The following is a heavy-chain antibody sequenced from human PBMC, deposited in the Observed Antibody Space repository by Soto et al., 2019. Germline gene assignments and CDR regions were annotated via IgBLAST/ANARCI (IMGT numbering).Heavy chain of an antibody. J-gene: IGHJ4*02. CDR3: AGITIFGVVTIDY. D-gene: IGHD3-3*01. CDR2: IYYSGST. V-gene: IGHV4-59*08. CDR1: GGSISSYY. Sequence: ETLSLTCTVSGGSISSYYWSWIRQPPGKGLEWIGYIYYSGSTNYNPSLKSRVTISVDTSKNQFSLKLSSVTAADTAVYYCAGITIFGVVTIDYWGQGTLVTVSS.